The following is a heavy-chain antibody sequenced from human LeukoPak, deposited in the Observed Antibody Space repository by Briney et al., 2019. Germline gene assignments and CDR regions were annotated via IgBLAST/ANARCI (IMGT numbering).Heavy chain of an antibody. CDR1: GYTFTGYY. V-gene: IGHV1-2*02. CDR2: INPNSGGT. Sequence: GASVKVSCKASGYTFTGYYMHWVRQAPGQGLEWMGWINPNSGGTNYAQKFQGRVTMTRDTSISTAYMELSRLRSDDTAVYYCARYIAARPPHYYFDYWGQGTLVTVSS. D-gene: IGHD6-6*01. CDR3: ARYIAARPPHYYFDY. J-gene: IGHJ4*02.